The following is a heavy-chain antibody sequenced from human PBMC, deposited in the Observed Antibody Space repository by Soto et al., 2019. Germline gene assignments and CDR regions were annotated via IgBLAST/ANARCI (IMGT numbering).Heavy chain of an antibody. CDR3: ARGGGYMDV. J-gene: IGHJ6*03. D-gene: IGHD2-15*01. Sequence: SQTLSLTCAISGDSVSSNSAAWNWIRQSPSRGLEWLGRAYYRSQWYYDSAVSVRSRITVIPDTSKNQFSLQLNSVTPEDTAVYYCARGGGYMDVWGKGTTVTVSS. CDR2: AYYRSQWYY. V-gene: IGHV6-1*01. CDR1: GDSVSSNSAA.